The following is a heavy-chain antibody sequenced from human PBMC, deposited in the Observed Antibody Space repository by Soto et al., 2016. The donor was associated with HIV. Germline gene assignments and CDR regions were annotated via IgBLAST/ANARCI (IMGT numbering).Heavy chain of an antibody. V-gene: IGHV3-20*04. CDR2: LNWNGEST. CDR1: GFTFDDYA. J-gene: IGHJ6*03. D-gene: IGHD3-10*01. Sequence: EVLLVESGGGVIRPGGSLRLSCEASGFTFDDYAMTWVRQAPGKGLEWVSGLNWNGESTGYGDSVKGRFTISRDNAKNSLYLQMNGLRAEDTALYFCARGGGYGSGSFFFGNYYMDVWGKGTTVTVSS. CDR3: ARGGGYGSGSFFFGNYYMDV.